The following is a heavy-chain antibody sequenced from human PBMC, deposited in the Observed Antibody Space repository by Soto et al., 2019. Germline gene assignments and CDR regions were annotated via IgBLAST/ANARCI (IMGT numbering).Heavy chain of an antibody. J-gene: IGHJ4*02. D-gene: IGHD2-21*02. Sequence: QLRLQESGPGLVKASETLSLTCTVSGGSISSNSYYWGWIRQPPGKGLEWIGNVFYTGTTYNNPSLQSRATISVDTSNNRFFLRMTSLTASDTAIYSCATMALAGGDDYFDYWGQGTLVAVSS. V-gene: IGHV4-39*01. CDR2: VFYTGTT. CDR3: ATMALAGGDDYFDY. CDR1: GGSISSNSYY.